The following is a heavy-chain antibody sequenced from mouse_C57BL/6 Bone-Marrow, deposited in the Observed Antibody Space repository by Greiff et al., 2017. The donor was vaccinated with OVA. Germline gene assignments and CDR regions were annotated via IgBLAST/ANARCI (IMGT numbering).Heavy chain of an antibody. Sequence: QVHVKQSGAELARPGASVKLSCKASGYTFTSYGISWVKQRTGQGLEWIGEIYPRSGNTYYNEKFKGKATLTADKSSSTAYMELRSLTSEDSAVYFCASGALYGYDGYFDYWGQGTTLTVSS. J-gene: IGHJ2*01. CDR1: GYTFTSYG. D-gene: IGHD2-2*01. CDR2: IYPRSGNT. V-gene: IGHV1-81*01. CDR3: ASGALYGYDGYFDY.